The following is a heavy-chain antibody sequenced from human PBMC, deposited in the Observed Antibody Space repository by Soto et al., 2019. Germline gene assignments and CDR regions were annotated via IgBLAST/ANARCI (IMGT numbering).Heavy chain of an antibody. CDR2: INAGNGNT. J-gene: IGHJ6*02. D-gene: IGHD2-2*01. CDR1: GYTFTSYA. CDR3: ARDTGYCSSTSCLYMYX. V-gene: IGHV1-3*01. Sequence: ASVKVSGKASGYTFTSYAMHWVRQAPGQRLEWMGFINAGNGNTKYSKKLQGRVTITRETYASTAYMELSSLRSEDTAVYYCARDTGYCSSTSCLYMYXWGQGTRFTVS.